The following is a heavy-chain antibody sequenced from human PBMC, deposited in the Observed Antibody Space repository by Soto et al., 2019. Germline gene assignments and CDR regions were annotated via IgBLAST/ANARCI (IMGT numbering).Heavy chain of an antibody. D-gene: IGHD6-13*01. CDR2: IKQDGSEK. CDR1: GLTFSSYW. Sequence: EVQLVESGGGLVQPGGSLRLSCAASGLTFSSYWMSWVRQAPGKGLEWVANIKQDGSEKYYVDSVKGRFTISRDNAKNSLYLQMNSLRAEDTAVYYCARERVLAAAGNWFDPWGQGTLVTVSS. V-gene: IGHV3-7*03. CDR3: ARERVLAAAGNWFDP. J-gene: IGHJ5*02.